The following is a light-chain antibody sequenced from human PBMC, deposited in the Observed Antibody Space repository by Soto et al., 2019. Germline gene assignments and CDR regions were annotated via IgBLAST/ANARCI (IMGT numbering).Light chain of an antibody. Sequence: EILLTQSPVTLSVSPGERATLTCGASQSVSSKLDWYQQQAGEAPRLLIYGASMRDSGIPARFSGSGSGTEFPLTISSLQSEDFAVYYCQQYKNSSTFGQGTKV. V-gene: IGKV3-15*01. J-gene: IGKJ1*01. CDR3: QQYKNSST. CDR1: QSVSSK. CDR2: GAS.